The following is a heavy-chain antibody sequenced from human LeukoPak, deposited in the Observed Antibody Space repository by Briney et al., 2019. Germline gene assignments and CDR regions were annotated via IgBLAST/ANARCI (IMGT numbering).Heavy chain of an antibody. D-gene: IGHD2-2*01. CDR3: ARHADIVVVPAANGGWFDP. Sequence: SETLSLTCAVYGGSFSGYYWSWIRQPPGKGLEWIGEISHSGSTNYNPSLKSRVTISVDTSKNQFSLKLSSVTAADTAVYYCARHADIVVVPAANGGWFDPWGQGTLVTVSS. J-gene: IGHJ5*02. CDR2: ISHSGST. CDR1: GGSFSGYY. V-gene: IGHV4-34*01.